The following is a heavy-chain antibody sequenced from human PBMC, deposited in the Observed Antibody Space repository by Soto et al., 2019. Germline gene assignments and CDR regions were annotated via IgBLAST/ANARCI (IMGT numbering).Heavy chain of an antibody. CDR2: MSWNSGSI. J-gene: IGHJ4*02. CDR3: VKGLSHAPYGCEE. Sequence: GGSLRLSCAASGFTFDDYAMHWVRQGPGKGLEWVSGMSWNSGSIGYADSVKGRFTISRDNAKNSLYLQMNSLRAEDTALYYCVKGLSHAPYGCEEWGQGTLVTVSS. V-gene: IGHV3-9*01. CDR1: GFTFDDYA. D-gene: IGHD4-17*01.